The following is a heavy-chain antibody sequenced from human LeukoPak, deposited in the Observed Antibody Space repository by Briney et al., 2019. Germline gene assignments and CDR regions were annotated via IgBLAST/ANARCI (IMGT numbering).Heavy chain of an antibody. CDR3: ARSSTGGRRYCTNGVCYTDYYYYMDV. V-gene: IGHV4-39*07. CDR1: GGSISSTSYY. D-gene: IGHD2-8*01. CDR2: IYYSGST. J-gene: IGHJ6*03. Sequence: PSETLSLTCTVSGGSISSTSYYWGWIRQPPGKGLEWIGNIYYSGSTYYNPSLMSRVTISVNMSKNQFSLKPSSVTAADTAVYYCARSSTGGRRYCTNGVCYTDYYYYMDVWGKGTTVTVSS.